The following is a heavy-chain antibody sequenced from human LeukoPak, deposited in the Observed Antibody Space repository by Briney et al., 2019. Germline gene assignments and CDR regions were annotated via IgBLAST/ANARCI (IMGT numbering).Heavy chain of an antibody. V-gene: IGHV4-38-2*02. J-gene: IGHJ4*02. CDR3: VRDVDY. CDR2: IHHSGST. CDR1: GYSISSGYF. Sequence: SETLSLTRTVSGYSISSGYFWGWMRQPPGKGLEWIGSIHHSGSTYYNPSLKSRVTISVDTSKNQFSLKVRSVTAADTAVYYCVRDVDYWGQGTLVTVSS.